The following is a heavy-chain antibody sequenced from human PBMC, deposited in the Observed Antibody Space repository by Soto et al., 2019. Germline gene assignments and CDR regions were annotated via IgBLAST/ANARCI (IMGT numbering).Heavy chain of an antibody. Sequence: ETLSLTCTVSGGSISSYYWSWIRQPPGKGLEWIGYIYYSGSTNYNPSLKSRVTISVDTSKNQFSLKLSSVTAADTAVYYCARKLYCSGGSCYPTNNWFDPWGQGTLVTVSS. CDR3: ARKLYCSGGSCYPTNNWFDP. J-gene: IGHJ5*02. D-gene: IGHD2-15*01. CDR1: GGSISSYY. V-gene: IGHV4-59*01. CDR2: IYYSGST.